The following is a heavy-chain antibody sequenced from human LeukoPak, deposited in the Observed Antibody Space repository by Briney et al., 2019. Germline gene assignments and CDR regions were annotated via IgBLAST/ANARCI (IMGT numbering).Heavy chain of an antibody. CDR2: IYPGDSDT. Sequence: GESLKISCKGSGYSFTSYWIGWVRQMPGKGLEWMGIIYPGDSDTRYSPSFQGQVTISADKSISTAYLQWSSLKASDTAMYYCARNLRLGSGSYVDGMDVWGQGTTVTVSS. J-gene: IGHJ6*02. CDR1: GYSFTSYW. D-gene: IGHD3-10*01. V-gene: IGHV5-51*01. CDR3: ARNLRLGSGSYVDGMDV.